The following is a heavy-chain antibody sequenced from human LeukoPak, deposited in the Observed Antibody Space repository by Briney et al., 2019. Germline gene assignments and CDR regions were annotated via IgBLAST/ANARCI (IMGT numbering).Heavy chain of an antibody. D-gene: IGHD6-13*01. CDR1: GFTFSSNA. Sequence: GGSLRLSCAASGFTFSSNAMSWVRQAPGKGLEWVSGIGSSTGSIHYADSVKGRFTISRDNSKNTLYLQMNSLRAEDTAVYYCAKDMDSSSWPFLPFDYWGQGTLVTVSS. J-gene: IGHJ4*02. CDR3: AKDMDSSSWPFLPFDY. CDR2: IGSSTGSI. V-gene: IGHV3-23*01.